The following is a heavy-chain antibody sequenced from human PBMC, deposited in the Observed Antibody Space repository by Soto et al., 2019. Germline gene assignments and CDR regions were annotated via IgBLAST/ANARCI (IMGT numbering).Heavy chain of an antibody. J-gene: IGHJ3*02. CDR3: ARDGLSITMIVVVSDDAFDI. CDR1: CYTFTSYG. CDR2: ISAYNGNT. V-gene: IGHV1-18*04. Sequence: ASVKVSRKASCYTFTSYGISWVRQPPGQGLEWMVSISAYNGNTNYEQKPQGRVTMTTDTATSTAYMELRSLRSDDTAVYYCARDGLSITMIVVVSDDAFDIWGQGTMVT. D-gene: IGHD3-22*01.